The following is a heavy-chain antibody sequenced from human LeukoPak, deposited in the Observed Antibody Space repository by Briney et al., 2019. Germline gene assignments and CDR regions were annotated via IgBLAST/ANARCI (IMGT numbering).Heavy chain of an antibody. V-gene: IGHV4-59*08. Sequence: SETLSLTCTVSGGSISSYYWSWIRQPPGKGLEWIGYIYYSGSTNYNPSLKSRVTISVDTSKNQFSLELSSVTAADTAVYYCARRPHRYYGMDVWGQGTTVTVSS. CDR2: IYYSGST. CDR3: ARRPHRYYGMDV. CDR1: GGSISSYY. D-gene: IGHD2-21*01. J-gene: IGHJ6*02.